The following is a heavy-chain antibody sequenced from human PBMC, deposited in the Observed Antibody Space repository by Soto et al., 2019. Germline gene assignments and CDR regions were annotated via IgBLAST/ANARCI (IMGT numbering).Heavy chain of an antibody. CDR2: FIPIFGST. V-gene: IGHV1-69*01. Sequence: QVHLVQSGAEVKRPGSSVKVSCKASGGTFSNYPINWVRQDPGQGLEWMGGFIPIFGSTHYAQNFQGRVTITADESTSTAYLELSGLRSEDTAVYYCTRGGANRSHLLSYYWCQGTLVTVSS. CDR1: GGTFSNYP. CDR3: TRGGANRSHLLSYY. D-gene: IGHD2-8*01. J-gene: IGHJ4*02.